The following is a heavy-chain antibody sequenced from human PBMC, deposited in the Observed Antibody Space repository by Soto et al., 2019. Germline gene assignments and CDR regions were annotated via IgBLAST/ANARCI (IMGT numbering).Heavy chain of an antibody. CDR1: GFSFSSYA. J-gene: IGHJ4*02. Sequence: DVQLLESGGGLVQPGGSLRLSCAASGFSFSSYAMSWVRQAPGKGLEWVSTISGTDGKTYYADSVKGRFSISRDTSKNTLYPQMNSLRADDTAVYYCAKWSYLDYWGQGTRVTVSS. D-gene: IGHD3-3*01. CDR3: AKWSYLDY. V-gene: IGHV3-23*01. CDR2: ISGTDGKT.